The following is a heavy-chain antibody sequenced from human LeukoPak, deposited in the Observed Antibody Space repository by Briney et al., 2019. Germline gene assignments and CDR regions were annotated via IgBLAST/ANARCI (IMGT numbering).Heavy chain of an antibody. D-gene: IGHD3-10*01. Sequence: GASVKVSCKASGYTFTSYDINWVRQATGQGLEWMGWMNPNSGNTGYAQKFQGRVTMTRNTSISTAYMELSSLRSEDTAVYYCARGTMARGVNSLAYWGQGTLVTVSS. J-gene: IGHJ4*02. CDR1: GYTFTSYD. CDR3: ARGTMARGVNSLAY. CDR2: MNPNSGNT. V-gene: IGHV1-8*01.